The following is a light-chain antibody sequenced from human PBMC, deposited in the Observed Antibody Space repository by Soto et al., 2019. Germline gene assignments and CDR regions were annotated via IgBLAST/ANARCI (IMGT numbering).Light chain of an antibody. V-gene: IGKV2-28*01. CDR2: LGS. CDR3: MQALQTPLT. CDR1: QSLLHSNGYNY. Sequence: DIVMTQSPLSLPVTPGEPASISCRSSQSLLHSNGYNYLDWYPQKPGQSPQLLIYLGSNRASGVPESVSGCGSGTNITLKISREKAEDVGFYYCMQALQTPLTFGGGTKVEIK. J-gene: IGKJ4*01.